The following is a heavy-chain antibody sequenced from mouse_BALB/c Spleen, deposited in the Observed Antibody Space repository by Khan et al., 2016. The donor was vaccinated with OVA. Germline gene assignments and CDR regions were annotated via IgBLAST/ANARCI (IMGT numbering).Heavy chain of an antibody. Sequence: QVQLKQSGPELVKPGASVKMSCKASGYTFTDYVMNWVKQRNGQGLEWIGQIYPGSDSTYYNEKFKGKATLTEDRSSSTAYMQLSNLTSEDSAVYCCAKAVWDVFAYWGQGTLVTVSA. J-gene: IGHJ3*01. CDR1: GYTFTDYV. D-gene: IGHD4-1*01. CDR2: IYPGSDST. CDR3: AKAVWDVFAY. V-gene: IGHV1-77*01.